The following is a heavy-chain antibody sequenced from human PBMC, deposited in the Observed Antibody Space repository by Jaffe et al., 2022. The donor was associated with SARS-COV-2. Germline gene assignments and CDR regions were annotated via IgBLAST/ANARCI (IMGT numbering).Heavy chain of an antibody. CDR1: GFTFSSYE. J-gene: IGHJ6*02. D-gene: IGHD2-2*01. V-gene: IGHV3-48*03. CDR3: AREGPAAFYYYYGMDV. CDR2: ISSSGSTI. Sequence: EVQLVESGGGLVQPGGSLRLSCAASGFTFSSYEMNWVRQAPGKGLEWVSYISSSGSTIYYADSVKGRFTISRDNAKNSLYLQMNSLRAEDTAVYYCAREGPAAFYYYYGMDVWGQGTTVTVSS.